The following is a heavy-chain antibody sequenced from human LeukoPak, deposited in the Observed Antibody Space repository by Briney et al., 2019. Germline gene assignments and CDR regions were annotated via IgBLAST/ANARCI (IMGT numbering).Heavy chain of an antibody. CDR3: ASRPAGSTWYGVFDY. CDR2: VFYPGST. D-gene: IGHD6-13*01. Sequence: SETLALTCTVSGGPIDRHYWSWIRQPPGKGLEWIGYVFYPGSTNYNPSLKSRVTMSLDTSRDQFSLRLTSVTAADTAIYYCASRPAGSTWYGVFDYWSQGTLVTVSS. J-gene: IGHJ4*02. V-gene: IGHV4-59*11. CDR1: GGPIDRHY.